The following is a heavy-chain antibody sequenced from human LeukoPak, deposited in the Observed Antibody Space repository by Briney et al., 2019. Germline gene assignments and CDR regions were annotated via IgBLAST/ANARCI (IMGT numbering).Heavy chain of an antibody. Sequence: GESLKISCKGSGSSFTSYWIGWVRQMPGKGLEWMGIIYPGDSDTRYSPSLQGQVTISADKSISTAYLQWSSLKASDTAMYYCARGTSYYYGSGSYRGNWFDPWGQGILVTVSS. CDR1: GSSFTSYW. V-gene: IGHV5-51*01. D-gene: IGHD3-10*01. CDR2: IYPGDSDT. J-gene: IGHJ5*02. CDR3: ARGTSYYYGSGSYRGNWFDP.